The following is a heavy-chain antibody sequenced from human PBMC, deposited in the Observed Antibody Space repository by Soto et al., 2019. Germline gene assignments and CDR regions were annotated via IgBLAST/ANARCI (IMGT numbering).Heavy chain of an antibody. Sequence: EVPLVESGGGLVQPGGSLRLSCAASGFTFSSYWMTWVRQAPGKGLEWVANIKEDGSGKYYVDSVKGRFTISRDNNXXSLYLQLNSLRAEDTATYYCVKAWYNDVWGYYFDYWGQGTLVTVSS. D-gene: IGHD3-10*02. V-gene: IGHV3-7*01. J-gene: IGHJ4*02. CDR3: VKAWYNDVWGYYFDY. CDR1: GFTFSSYW. CDR2: IKEDGSGK.